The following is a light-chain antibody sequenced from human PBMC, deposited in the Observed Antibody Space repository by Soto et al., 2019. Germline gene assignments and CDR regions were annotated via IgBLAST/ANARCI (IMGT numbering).Light chain of an antibody. CDR3: CSYAGIITWV. J-gene: IGLJ3*02. CDR1: SNDIGGHNH. Sequence: QSALTQPASVSGSPGQSITISCTGTSNDIGGHNHVSWYQQHPGNSPKLIIYEVTERPSGVSNRFSASKSGTTASLTISGLQAEDEADYYCCSYAGIITWVCGGRTQLTVL. CDR2: EVT. V-gene: IGLV2-23*02.